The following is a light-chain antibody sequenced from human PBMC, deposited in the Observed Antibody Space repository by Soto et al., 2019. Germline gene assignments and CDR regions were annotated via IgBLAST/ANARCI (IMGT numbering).Light chain of an antibody. CDR3: QQYGSSPTT. CDR2: GAS. CDR1: QSVSSSY. Sequence: EIVLTHSPCTLSLSPVERAPLSCSASQSVSSSYLAWYQQKPGQAPRLLIYGASSRATGIPDRFSGSGSGTDFTLTISRLEPEDFAVYYCQQYGSSPTTFGQGTKVDIK. V-gene: IGKV3-20*01. J-gene: IGKJ1*01.